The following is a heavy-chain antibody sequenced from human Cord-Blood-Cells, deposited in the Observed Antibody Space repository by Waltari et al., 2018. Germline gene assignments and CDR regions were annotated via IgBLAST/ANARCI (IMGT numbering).Heavy chain of an antibody. CDR3: ASDLYSSSWY. CDR1: GYTFTGYY. CDR2: INPNSGGT. J-gene: IGHJ4*02. V-gene: IGHV1-2*02. Sequence: QVQLVQSGAEVKKPGASVKVSCKASGYTFTGYYMHWVRQAPGQGLEWMGWINPNSGGTNYAQKCQGRVTMTRDTSISTAYMELSRLRSDDTAVYYCASDLYSSSWYWGQGTLVTVSS. D-gene: IGHD6-13*01.